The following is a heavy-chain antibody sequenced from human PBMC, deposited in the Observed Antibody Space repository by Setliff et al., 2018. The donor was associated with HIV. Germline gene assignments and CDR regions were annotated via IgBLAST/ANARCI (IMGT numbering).Heavy chain of an antibody. CDR2: INPSGGIT. CDR3: ASAPLTTVTTGPRYYLDS. J-gene: IGHJ4*02. V-gene: IGHV1-46*01. Sequence: ASVKVSCKSSGYTFTTYGLSWVRQAPGQGLEWMGVINPSGGITTSAQKFLGRVTMTKDTSTSTVYMEVSNLKSEDTAVYYCASAPLTTVTTGPRYYLDSWGQGTLVTVSS. CDR1: GYTFTTYG. D-gene: IGHD4-17*01.